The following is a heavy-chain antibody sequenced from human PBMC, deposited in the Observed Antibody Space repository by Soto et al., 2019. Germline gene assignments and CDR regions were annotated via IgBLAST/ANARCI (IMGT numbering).Heavy chain of an antibody. D-gene: IGHD6-13*01. CDR3: ARRRWAAAGQFDY. CDR2: IYYSGST. CDR1: GDSISNSRFY. V-gene: IGHV4-39*07. J-gene: IGHJ4*02. Sequence: SETLSLTCGVSGDSISNSRFYWAWIRQPPGKGLEWIGSIYYSGSTYYNPSLKSRVTISVDTSKNQFSLKLSSVTAADTAVYYCARRRWAAAGQFDYWGQGTLVTVSS.